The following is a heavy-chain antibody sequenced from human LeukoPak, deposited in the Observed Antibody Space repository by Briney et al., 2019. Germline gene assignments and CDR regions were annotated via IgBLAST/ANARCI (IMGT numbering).Heavy chain of an antibody. CDR2: MNPNSGNT. J-gene: IGHJ4*02. Sequence: ASVKVSCKASGYTFTSYDINWVRQATGQGLEWMGWMNPNSGNTGYAQRFQGRVTMTRNTSISTAYMELSSLRSEDTAVYYCARGLSHYGDYDDYWGQGTLVTVSS. CDR3: ARGLSHYGDYDDY. CDR1: GYTFTSYD. V-gene: IGHV1-8*01. D-gene: IGHD4-17*01.